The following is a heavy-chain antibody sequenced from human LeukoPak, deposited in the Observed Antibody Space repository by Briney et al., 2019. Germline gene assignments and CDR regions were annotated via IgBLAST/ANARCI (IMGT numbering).Heavy chain of an antibody. Sequence: AXVKVSCKASGGTFSSYAISWVRQAPGQGLEWMGGIIPIFGTANYAQKFQGRVTITTDESTSTAYMELSSLRSEDTAVYYCARVEYDISAFDIWGQGTMVTVSS. CDR2: IIPIFGTA. D-gene: IGHD3-9*01. CDR1: GGTFSSYA. J-gene: IGHJ3*02. V-gene: IGHV1-69*05. CDR3: ARVEYDISAFDI.